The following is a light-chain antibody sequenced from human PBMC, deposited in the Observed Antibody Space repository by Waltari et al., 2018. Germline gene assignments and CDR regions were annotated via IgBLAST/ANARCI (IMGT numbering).Light chain of an antibody. CDR2: DDS. CDR1: NIGGET. CDR3: QVWDRTNKYFV. Sequence: SYVLTQPPSVSVAPGQTARITCGGNNIGGETVHWYQQKQGPAPIVVVDDDSDRPAGVPERFSGSKSGNTATLTISRVEAGDEAAYHCQVWDRTNKYFVFGGGTKMTVL. V-gene: IGLV3-21*02. J-gene: IGLJ2*01.